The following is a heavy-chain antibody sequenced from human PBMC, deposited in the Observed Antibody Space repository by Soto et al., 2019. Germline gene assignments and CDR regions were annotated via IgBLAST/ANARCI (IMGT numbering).Heavy chain of an antibody. CDR1: GFSFSSYS. V-gene: IGHV3-48*01. CDR3: ARGVFGEYACDI. D-gene: IGHD3-10*01. J-gene: IGHJ3*02. CDR2: ISSSSRNI. Sequence: TGGSLRLSCAASGFSFSSYSMNWVRQAPGKGLEWVSYISSSSRNIYYADSVRGRFTISRDNAKNSLYLQMNSLRAEDTAVYYCARGVFGEYACDIWGQGTMVTVSS.